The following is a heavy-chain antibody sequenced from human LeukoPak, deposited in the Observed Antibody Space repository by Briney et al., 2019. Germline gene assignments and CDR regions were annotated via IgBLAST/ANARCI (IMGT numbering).Heavy chain of an antibody. V-gene: IGHV4-59*08. CDR3: ARVVVVAASNWFDP. J-gene: IGHJ5*02. Sequence: PSETLSLTCTVSGGSISTYYWSWIRQSPGKGLEWIGYISYSGSAYYNPSLKSRVTISVDTSENQFSLRLSSVTAADTAAYYCARVVVVAASNWFDPWGQGTLVTVSS. D-gene: IGHD2-15*01. CDR2: ISYSGSA. CDR1: GGSISTYY.